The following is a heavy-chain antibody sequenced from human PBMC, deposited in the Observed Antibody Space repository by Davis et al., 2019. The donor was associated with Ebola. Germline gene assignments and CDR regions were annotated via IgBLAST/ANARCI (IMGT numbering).Heavy chain of an antibody. CDR1: GGSISGYQ. CDR3: ARDHMGSLDN. J-gene: IGHJ4*02. Sequence: MPSETLSLTCTVSGGSISGYQWAWIPQPPGKGLDYVGHIFNSGTASYNSALKSRVTISLDKSSNQFSLKLNSVTAADTAIYFCARDHMGSLDNWGQGTLVTVSS. D-gene: IGHD1-26*01. V-gene: IGHV4-59*01. CDR2: IFNSGTA.